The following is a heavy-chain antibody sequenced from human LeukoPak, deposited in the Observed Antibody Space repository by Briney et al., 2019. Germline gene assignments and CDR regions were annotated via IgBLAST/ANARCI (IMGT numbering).Heavy chain of an antibody. Sequence: VGTLRLSCAASGFTLSSYCMSWVRQAPGPGLEWLGNINGDGSERYYVTSVKGRFTISRDNAKNSLYLQMNSLRAEDTAVYYCARELVGGTNWFDPWGQGTLVTVSS. CDR2: INGDGSER. V-gene: IGHV3-7*01. CDR3: ARELVGGTNWFDP. J-gene: IGHJ5*02. D-gene: IGHD1-26*01. CDR1: GFTLSSYC.